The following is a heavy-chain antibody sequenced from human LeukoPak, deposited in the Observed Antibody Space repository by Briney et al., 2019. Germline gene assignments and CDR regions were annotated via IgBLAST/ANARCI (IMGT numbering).Heavy chain of an antibody. D-gene: IGHD2-2*01. V-gene: IGHV3-30-3*01. CDR1: GFTFSSYA. CDR3: ARIWGSTSTLDY. Sequence: GRSLRLSCAASGFTFSSYAMHWVRQAPGKGLEWVAVISYDGSNKYYADSVKGRFTISRDNSQNTLFLQMNSLRVEDTAVYNCARIWGSTSTLDYWGQGTLVTVSS. J-gene: IGHJ4*02. CDR2: ISYDGSNK.